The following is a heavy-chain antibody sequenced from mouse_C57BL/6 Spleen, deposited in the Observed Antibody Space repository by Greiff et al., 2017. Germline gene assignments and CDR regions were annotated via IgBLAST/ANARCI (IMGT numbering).Heavy chain of an antibody. CDR3: ERGDYGGYAMDY. V-gene: IGHV5-16*01. CDR1: GFTFSDYY. CDR2: INYDGSST. J-gene: IGHJ4*01. Sequence: EVQVVESEGGLVQPGSSMKLSCTASGFTFSDYYMAWVRQVPEKGLEWVANINYDGSSTYYLDSLKSRFIISRDNAKNILYLQMSSLKSEDTATYYGERGDYGGYAMDYWGQGTSVTVSS. D-gene: IGHD1-1*01.